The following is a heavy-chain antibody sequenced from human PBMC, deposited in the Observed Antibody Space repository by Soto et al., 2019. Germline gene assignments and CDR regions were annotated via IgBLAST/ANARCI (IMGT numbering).Heavy chain of an antibody. D-gene: IGHD1-26*01. CDR1: GGTFSSYA. J-gene: IGHJ4*02. CDR2: IIPIFGTA. V-gene: IGHV1-69*01. CDR3: ARYEYSGSYEPASPFDY. Sequence: QVQLVQSGAEVKKPGSSVKVSCKASGGTFSSYAISWVRQAPGQGLEWMGGIIPIFGTANYAQKFQGRVTITADESPSTAYMELSSLRSEDTAVYYCARYEYSGSYEPASPFDYWGQGTLVTVSS.